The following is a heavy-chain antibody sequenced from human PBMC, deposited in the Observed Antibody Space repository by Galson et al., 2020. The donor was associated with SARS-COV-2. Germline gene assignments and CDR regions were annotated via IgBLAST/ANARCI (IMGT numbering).Heavy chain of an antibody. CDR3: ARGRPNTWFGEFFSPYDYFGMDV. D-gene: IGHD3-10*01. V-gene: IGHV3-13*01. Sequence: SCAASRFTFSSYDMHWVRQATGKGLEWLSAIGTAGDTYYPGSVKGRFTISRENAKNSLYLQMNSLRAGDTAVYCCARGRPNTWFGEFFSPYDYFGMDVWGQWTTVTVAS. CDR1: RFTFSSYD. J-gene: IGHJ6*02. CDR2: IGTAGDT.